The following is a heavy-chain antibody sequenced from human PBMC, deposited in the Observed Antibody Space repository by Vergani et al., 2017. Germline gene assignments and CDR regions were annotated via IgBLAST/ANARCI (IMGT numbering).Heavy chain of an antibody. D-gene: IGHD2-15*01. CDR1: GGSFSGYY. J-gene: IGHJ4*02. Sequence: QVQLQQWGAGLLKPSETLSLTCAVYGGSFSGYYWSWIRQPPGKGLEWIGEINPSGSTNYNPSLKSRVTISVDTSMNQFSLKLSSVTAADTAVYYCASGCSGGSCGSSWGQGTLVTVSA. CDR3: ASGCSGGSCGSS. CDR2: INPSGST. V-gene: IGHV4-34*01.